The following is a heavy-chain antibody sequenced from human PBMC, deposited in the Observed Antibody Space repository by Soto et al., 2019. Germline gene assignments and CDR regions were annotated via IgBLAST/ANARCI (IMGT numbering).Heavy chain of an antibody. Sequence: QVQLVESGGGVVQPGRSLRLSCAASGFTFSNNGMHWVRQAPGKGLEWVAVIWYDGINKYYADSVKGRFIISRDNSKNTVYLQMNRLRAEDPAVYYCARDRVQMVDGLDVWGQGTTVTVSS. CDR1: GFTFSNNG. D-gene: IGHD2-15*01. CDR3: ARDRVQMVDGLDV. V-gene: IGHV3-33*01. CDR2: IWYDGINK. J-gene: IGHJ6*02.